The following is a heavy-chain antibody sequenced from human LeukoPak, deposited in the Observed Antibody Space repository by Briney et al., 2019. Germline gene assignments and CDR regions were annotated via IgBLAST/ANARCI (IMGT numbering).Heavy chain of an antibody. CDR2: ISAYNGKT. J-gene: IGHJ4*02. D-gene: IGHD3-22*01. CDR1: GGTFSSYA. V-gene: IGHV1-18*01. CDR3: ARDMYDISGRADY. Sequence: ASVKVSCKASGGTFSSYAITWVRQAPGQGLERMGWISAYNGKTNYGQKLQGRVTMTTDTSTNTAYMELRSLRSDDSAVYYCARDMYDISGRADYWGQGTLVTVSS.